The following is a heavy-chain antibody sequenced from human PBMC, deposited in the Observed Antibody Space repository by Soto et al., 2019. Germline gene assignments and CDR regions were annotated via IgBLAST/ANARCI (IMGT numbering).Heavy chain of an antibody. CDR2: IWYDGSNK. D-gene: IGHD3-16*01. CDR3: ARGLRGISFYGMDV. Sequence: ESGGGVVQPGRSLRLSCAASGFTFSLYGMHWVRQAPGKGLEWVAVIWYDGSNKFYADSGKGRFTISRDNSKSTLYLQMNSLRDDDTAVYYCARGLRGISFYGMDVWGQGTTVIVSS. V-gene: IGHV3-33*01. J-gene: IGHJ6*02. CDR1: GFTFSLYG.